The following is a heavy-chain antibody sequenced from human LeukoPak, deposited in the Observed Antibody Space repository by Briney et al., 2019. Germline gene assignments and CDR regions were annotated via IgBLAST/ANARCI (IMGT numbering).Heavy chain of an antibody. Sequence: GGSLRLSCAASGFIVSTYYMNWVRQAPGKGLEWVSVIYSGGSTNYADSVKGRFTISRDNSKNTLYLQMNSLRAEDTAVYYCASHLDYWGQGTLVTVSS. CDR2: IYSGGST. V-gene: IGHV3-53*01. J-gene: IGHJ4*02. CDR3: ASHLDY. CDR1: GFIVSTYY.